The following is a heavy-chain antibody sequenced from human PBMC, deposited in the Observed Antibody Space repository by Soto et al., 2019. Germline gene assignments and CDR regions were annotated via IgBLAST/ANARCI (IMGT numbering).Heavy chain of an antibody. J-gene: IGHJ4*02. CDR2: IYYSGST. CDR3: ARHAIAVAGIFDY. D-gene: IGHD6-19*01. V-gene: IGHV4-59*08. CDR1: GGSISSYY. Sequence: SETLSLTCTVSGGSISSYYWSWIRQPPGKGLEWIGYIYYSGSTNYNPSLKSRVTISVDTSKNQFSLKLSSVTAADTAVYYCARHAIAVAGIFDYRGQGTLVTVSS.